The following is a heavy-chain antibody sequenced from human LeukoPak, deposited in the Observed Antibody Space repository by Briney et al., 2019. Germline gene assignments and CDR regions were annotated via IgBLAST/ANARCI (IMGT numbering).Heavy chain of an antibody. CDR2: IYTSGST. V-gene: IGHV4-4*07. CDR3: ARDLNVDTGGWFDP. Sequence: SETLSLTCTVSGGSISSYYWSWIRHPAGKGLEWIGRIYTSGSTNYNPSLKSRVTMSVDTSKNQFSLKLSSVTAADTAVYYCARDLNVDTGGWFDPWGQGTLVTVSS. J-gene: IGHJ5*02. D-gene: IGHD5-18*01. CDR1: GGSISSYY.